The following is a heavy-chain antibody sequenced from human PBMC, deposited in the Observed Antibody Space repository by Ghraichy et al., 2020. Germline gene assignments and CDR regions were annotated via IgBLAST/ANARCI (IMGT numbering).Heavy chain of an antibody. CDR3: ARWYDILTGYYFDGHGMDV. Sequence: ESLNISCAVYGGSFSGYYWSWIRQPPGKGLEWIGEINHSGSTNYNPSLKSRVTISVDTSKNQFSLKLSSVTAADTAVYYCARWYDILTGYYFDGHGMDVWGQGTTVTVSS. J-gene: IGHJ6*02. V-gene: IGHV4-34*01. D-gene: IGHD3-9*01. CDR2: INHSGST. CDR1: GGSFSGYY.